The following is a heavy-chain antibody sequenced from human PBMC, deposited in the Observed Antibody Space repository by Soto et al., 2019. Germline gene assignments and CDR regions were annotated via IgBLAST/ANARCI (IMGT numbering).Heavy chain of an antibody. D-gene: IGHD3-10*01. CDR1: GFTFSSYA. CDR2: ISGSGGST. CDR3: AKGAMVRGVMGANYYYYYMDV. V-gene: IGHV3-23*01. J-gene: IGHJ6*03. Sequence: GGSLRLSCAASGFTFSSYAMSWVRQAPGKGLEWVSAISGSGGSTYYADSVKGRFTISRDNSKNTLYLQMNSLRAEDTAVYYCAKGAMVRGVMGANYYYYYMDVWGKGTTVTVSS.